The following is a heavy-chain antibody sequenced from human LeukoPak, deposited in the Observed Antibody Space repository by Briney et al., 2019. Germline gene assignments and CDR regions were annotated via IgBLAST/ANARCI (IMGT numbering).Heavy chain of an antibody. D-gene: IGHD3-22*01. CDR1: GYTFTSYG. V-gene: IGHV1-18*01. CDR3: ARDLGYYARDYYYYMDV. Sequence: ASVKVSCKASGYTFTSYGINGVRQAPGQGLEWMGWISGYNGNTDYAQKVQGRVTMTTDTSPSTAYMDLRSLRSDDTAVYYCARDLGYYARDYYYYMDVWGKGTTVTVSS. CDR2: ISGYNGNT. J-gene: IGHJ6*03.